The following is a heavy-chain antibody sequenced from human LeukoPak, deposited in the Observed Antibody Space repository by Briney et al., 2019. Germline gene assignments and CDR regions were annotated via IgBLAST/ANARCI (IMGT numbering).Heavy chain of an antibody. CDR3: AKDGTYSSSYYYYYGMDV. CDR2: IWYDGSNK. D-gene: IGHD6-6*01. V-gene: IGHV3-33*03. J-gene: IGHJ6*02. Sequence: PGGSLRLSCAASGFTFSSNGMPWVRQAPGKGLEWVAVIWYDGSNKYYADSVKGRFTISRDNSKNTLYLQMNSLRAEDTAVYYCAKDGTYSSSYYYYYGMDVWGQGTTVTVSS. CDR1: GFTFSSNG.